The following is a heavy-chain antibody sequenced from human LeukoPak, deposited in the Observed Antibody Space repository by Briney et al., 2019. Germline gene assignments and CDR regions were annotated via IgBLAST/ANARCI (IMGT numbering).Heavy chain of an antibody. CDR2: ISLTGET. CDR3: SRESGAFCPFGY. CDR1: GGSISSTNW. J-gene: IGHJ4*02. Sequence: SETLSLTCAVSGGSISSTNWWSWLRQPPGRGLEWIGEISLTGETNYNPSLNGRVTMSLDKSRNQLSLKLTSVTAADTAIYYCSRESGAFCPFGYWGQGTLVIVPP. V-gene: IGHV4-4*02. D-gene: IGHD1-26*01.